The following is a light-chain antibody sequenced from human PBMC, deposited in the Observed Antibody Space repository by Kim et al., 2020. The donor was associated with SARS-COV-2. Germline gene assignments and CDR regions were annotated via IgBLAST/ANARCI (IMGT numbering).Light chain of an antibody. Sequence: AIQMTQSPSSLSASPGDRVTITCRASQGVSSYLAWYQQKPAKAPKLLIYAASTLQSGVPSRFSGSGSGTDFTLTINSLQSEDFATYYCQQYYTYPRGTFGQGTKVDIK. CDR3: QQYYTYPRGT. V-gene: IGKV1-8*01. CDR2: AAS. CDR1: QGVSSY. J-gene: IGKJ1*01.